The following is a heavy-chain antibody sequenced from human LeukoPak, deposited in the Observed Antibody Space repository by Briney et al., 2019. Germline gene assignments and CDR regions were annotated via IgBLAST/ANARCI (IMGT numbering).Heavy chain of an antibody. D-gene: IGHD3-16*01. V-gene: IGHV3-43D*03. CDR1: GFTFDDYA. CDR2: ISWDGGST. CDR3: ARDPPWTHVRDYFDY. Sequence: GGSLRLSCSASGFTFDDYAMHWVRQAPGKGLEWVSLISWDGGSTYYADSVKGRFTISRDNAKNSLYLQMNSLRAEDTAVYYCARDPPWTHVRDYFDYWGQGTLVTVSS. J-gene: IGHJ4*02.